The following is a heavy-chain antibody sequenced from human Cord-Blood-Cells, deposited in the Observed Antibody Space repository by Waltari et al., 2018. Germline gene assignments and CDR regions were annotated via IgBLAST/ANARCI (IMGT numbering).Heavy chain of an antibody. J-gene: IGHJ4*02. V-gene: IGHV1-8*01. CDR3: ARVDSYGYCTNGVCYDY. Sequence: QVQLVQSGAEVKKPGASVKVSCQASGYTFTSYDINWVRQATGQGLEWMGWMNPNRGNTGYAQKFQGRVTMTRNTSISTAYMELSSLRSEDTAVYYCARVDSYGYCTNGVCYDYWGQGTLVTISS. CDR2: MNPNRGNT. D-gene: IGHD2-8*01. CDR1: GYTFTSYD.